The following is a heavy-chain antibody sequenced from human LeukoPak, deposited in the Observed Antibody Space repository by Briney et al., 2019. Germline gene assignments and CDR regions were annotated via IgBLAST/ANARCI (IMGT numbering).Heavy chain of an antibody. J-gene: IGHJ4*02. CDR3: ARVHDTTGYYHYFDT. D-gene: IGHD3-9*01. V-gene: IGHV3-30*03. CDR1: GFTFSTYP. Sequence: GGSLRLSCEASGFTFSTYPMHWVRQAPDKGLEWVAMISYHGSNEYYADSVRGRFTISRDNSKNTLYLQMNNPRVEDTAIYYCARVHDTTGYYHYFDTWGQGTLLTASS. CDR2: ISYHGSNE.